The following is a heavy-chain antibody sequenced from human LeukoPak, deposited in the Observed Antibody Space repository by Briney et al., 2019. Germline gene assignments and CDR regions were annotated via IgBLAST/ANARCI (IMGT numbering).Heavy chain of an antibody. CDR1: GYTFTSYG. Sequence: ASVKVSRKASGYTFTSYGISWVRQAPGQGLEWMGWISAYNGNTNYAQKLQGRITMTTDTSTSTAYMELRSLRSDDTAVYYCAREEPYYYFDYWGQGTLVTVSS. CDR3: AREEPYYYFDY. J-gene: IGHJ4*02. V-gene: IGHV1-18*04. D-gene: IGHD1-26*01. CDR2: ISAYNGNT.